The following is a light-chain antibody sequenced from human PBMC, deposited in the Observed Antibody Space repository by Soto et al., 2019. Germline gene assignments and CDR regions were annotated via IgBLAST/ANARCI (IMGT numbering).Light chain of an antibody. CDR1: QSVSSSY. V-gene: IGKV3D-20*02. Sequence: EIVLTQSPGTLSLSPGERATLSCRASQSVSSSYLAWYQQKPGQAPRLLIFGASRRATGIPGRFSGSGSGTDFTLTISNLQPEDFAVYYCQQRYDWPPITFGQGTRLEIK. CDR2: GAS. J-gene: IGKJ5*01. CDR3: QQRYDWPPIT.